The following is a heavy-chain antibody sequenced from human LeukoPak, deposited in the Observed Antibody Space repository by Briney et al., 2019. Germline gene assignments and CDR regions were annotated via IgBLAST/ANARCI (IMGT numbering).Heavy chain of an antibody. J-gene: IGHJ4*02. V-gene: IGHV3-66*01. CDR1: GFTVSSNY. D-gene: IGHD3-16*01. CDR3: ARDLAQWGGYYFDY. Sequence: GGSLRLSCAASGFTVSSNYMSWVRQAPGKGLEWVSVIYSGGSTYYADSVKGRFTISRDNSKNTLYLQMNSLRAEDTAVYYRARDLAQWGGYYFDYWGQGTLVTVSS. CDR2: IYSGGST.